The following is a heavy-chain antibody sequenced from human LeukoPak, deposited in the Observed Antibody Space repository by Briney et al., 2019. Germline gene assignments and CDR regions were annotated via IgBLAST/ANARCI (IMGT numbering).Heavy chain of an antibody. D-gene: IGHD5-18*01. CDR3: ARGPGDTAMV. CDR2: ISYDGSNK. Sequence: GGSLRLSCAASGFTFSSYAMHWVRQAPGKGLEWVAVISYDGSNKYYADSVKGRFTISRDNAKNSLYLQMNSLRAEDTAVYYCARGPGDTAMVWGQGTLVTVSS. J-gene: IGHJ4*02. CDR1: GFTFSSYA. V-gene: IGHV3-30*04.